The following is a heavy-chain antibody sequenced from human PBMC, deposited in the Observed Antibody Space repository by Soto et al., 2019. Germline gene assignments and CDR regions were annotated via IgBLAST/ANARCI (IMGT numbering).Heavy chain of an antibody. CDR3: ARDGQKSVLVPAANYDF. Sequence: QVQLVESGGGLVRPGGSLRLSCVASGFTFSDYYMSWIRQAPGQGLEWVSYISSSGTYINYADSVRGRFTISRDSAKNSLYLQMNNLRAEDTAVYYCARDGQKSVLVPAANYDFWGQGTQVTVSS. D-gene: IGHD2-2*01. J-gene: IGHJ4*02. V-gene: IGHV3-11*06. CDR1: GFTFSDYY. CDR2: ISSSGTYI.